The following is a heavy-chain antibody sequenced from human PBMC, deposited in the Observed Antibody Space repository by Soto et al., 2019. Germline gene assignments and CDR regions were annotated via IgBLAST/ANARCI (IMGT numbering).Heavy chain of an antibody. CDR3: ARQNRGIPAAGNFDF. D-gene: IGHD6-13*01. CDR2: IYYTGST. Sequence: QLQLQESGPGLVKPSATLSLTCTVSGDSISSSSYYWGWIRQPPGKGLAWIGSIYYTGSTYYNPSLKSGVTISVDTSKNQFSLKLSSVTAADTAVYYCARQNRGIPAAGNFDFWGQGTLVTVSS. J-gene: IGHJ4*02. V-gene: IGHV4-39*01. CDR1: GDSISSSSYY.